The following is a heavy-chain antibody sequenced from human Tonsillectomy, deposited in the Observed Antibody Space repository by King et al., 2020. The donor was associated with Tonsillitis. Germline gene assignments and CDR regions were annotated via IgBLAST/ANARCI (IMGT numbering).Heavy chain of an antibody. CDR3: ATYNVEVAGFDY. V-gene: IGHV1-2*02. J-gene: IGHJ4*02. CDR1: GYIFTDDY. CDR2: INPNSGGT. D-gene: IGHD6-19*01. Sequence: QLVQSGAEVKKPGASVKVSCKASGYIFTDDYMHWVRQAPGQGLEWMGWINPNSGGTNYAQKFQGRVTMTRDTSISTAYRELSRLRSDDTAVFYCATYNVEVAGFDYWGQGTLVTVSS.